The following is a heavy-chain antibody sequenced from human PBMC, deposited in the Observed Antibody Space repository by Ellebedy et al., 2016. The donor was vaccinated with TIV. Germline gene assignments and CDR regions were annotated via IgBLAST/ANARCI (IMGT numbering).Heavy chain of an antibody. CDR3: ARAGYCTNGVCSPQPYYYYGMDV. D-gene: IGHD2-8*01. CDR1: GGSISSYY. CDR2: IYTSGST. Sequence: SETLSLXXTVSGGSISSYYWSWIRQPAGKGLEWIGRIYTSGSTNYNPSLKSRVTMSVDTSKNQFSLKLSSVTAADTAVYYCARAGYCTNGVCSPQPYYYYGMDVWGQGTTVTVSS. J-gene: IGHJ6*02. V-gene: IGHV4-4*07.